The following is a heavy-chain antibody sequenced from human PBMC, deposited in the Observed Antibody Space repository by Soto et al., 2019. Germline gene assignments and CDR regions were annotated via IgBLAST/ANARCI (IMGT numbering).Heavy chain of an antibody. V-gene: IGHV2-5*02. D-gene: IGHD7-27*01. CDR1: GFSLSTSGVG. Sequence: QITLKESGPTLVKPTQTLTLTCTFSGFSLSTSGVGVGWIRQPPGKGLEWLALIYWDDDKVYNPSLTSRLPISKDTSKNQIVLTMTNTDPVDTATYYCAHSLIPNWGSRGPFDYWGQGTLVTVSS. CDR3: AHSLIPNWGSRGPFDY. J-gene: IGHJ4*02. CDR2: IYWDDDK.